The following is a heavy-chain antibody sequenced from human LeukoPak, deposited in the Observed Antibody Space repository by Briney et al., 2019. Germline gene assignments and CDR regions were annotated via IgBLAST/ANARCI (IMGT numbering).Heavy chain of an antibody. V-gene: IGHV1-46*01. Sequence: ASVKVSCKASGYTFTSYYMHWVRQAPGQGLEWMGIIIPSGGRTTYAQKFQGRVTLTTDTFTSTVYMELSSLRSEDTAVYFCARSVGNWFDPWGQGTLVTVSS. CDR2: IIPSGGRT. CDR1: GYTFTSYY. J-gene: IGHJ5*02. CDR3: ARSVGNWFDP. D-gene: IGHD3-10*01.